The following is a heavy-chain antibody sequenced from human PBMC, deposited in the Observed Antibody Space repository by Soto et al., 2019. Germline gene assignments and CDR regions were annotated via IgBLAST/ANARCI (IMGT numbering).Heavy chain of an antibody. D-gene: IGHD1-26*01. Sequence: PGESLKISCKASVYSFTRKWISWVRQMPGKGLEWMGRIDPTDSYTNYSPSFQGHVTISVDKSSSTAYVQWSSLKASDTAMYYCARLDSGSFYYYYGMDVWGQGTTVTVSS. V-gene: IGHV5-10-1*01. CDR2: IDPTDSYT. CDR3: ARLDSGSFYYYYGMDV. CDR1: VYSFTRKW. J-gene: IGHJ6*02.